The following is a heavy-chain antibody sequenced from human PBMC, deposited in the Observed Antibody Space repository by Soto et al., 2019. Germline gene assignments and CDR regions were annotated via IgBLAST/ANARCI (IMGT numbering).Heavy chain of an antibody. CDR1: GFTFSSYA. J-gene: IGHJ4*02. V-gene: IGHV3-23*01. D-gene: IGHD3-9*01. CDR3: AKDGVDYDILTGYYNGPYYFDY. CDR2: ISGSGGST. Sequence: GSLRLSCAASGFTFSSYAMSWVRQAPGKGLEWVSAISGSGGSTYYADSVKGRFTISRDNSKNTLYLQMNSLRAEDTAVYYCAKDGVDYDILTGYYNGPYYFDYWGQGTLVTVSS.